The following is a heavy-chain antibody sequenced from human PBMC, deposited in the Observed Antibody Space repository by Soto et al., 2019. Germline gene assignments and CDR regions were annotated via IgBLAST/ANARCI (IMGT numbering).Heavy chain of an antibody. V-gene: IGHV1-69*04. Sequence: SSVKVACKAAGRTLSSYIFSWGLQTPGQGLEWMGRVIPNLGVTNYERKFQGRFTIVADTSTSNEFMVLNSLRYEDAAVYYCAGDKGYCSESTCPDFDYWGQGTLVTVSS. CDR3: AGDKGYCSESTCPDFDY. CDR2: VIPNLGVT. J-gene: IGHJ4*02. CDR1: GRTLSSYI. D-gene: IGHD2-15*01.